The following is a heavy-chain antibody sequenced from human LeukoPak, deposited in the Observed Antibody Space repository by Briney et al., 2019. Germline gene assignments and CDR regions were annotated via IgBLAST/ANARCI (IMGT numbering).Heavy chain of an antibody. D-gene: IGHD2-15*01. J-gene: IGHJ3*02. CDR1: GGTFTSYA. V-gene: IGHV1-69*04. Sequence: GASVKVSCKASGGTFTSYAISWVRQAPGQGREWMGRIIPILGIANYAQKFQGRVTITADKSTSTAYMELSSLRSEDTAVYYGARDIGVGDAFDIWGQGTMVTVSS. CDR2: IIPILGIA. CDR3: ARDIGVGDAFDI.